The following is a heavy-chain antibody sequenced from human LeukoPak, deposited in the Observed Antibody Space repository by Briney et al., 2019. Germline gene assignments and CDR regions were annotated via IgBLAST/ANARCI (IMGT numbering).Heavy chain of an antibody. CDR2: IRSKAYGGTT. CDR3: TRNAGGYSSSWYYYYYYMDV. D-gene: IGHD6-13*01. J-gene: IGHJ6*03. Sequence: GRSLRLSCTASGFTFGDYAMSWVRQAPGKGLEWVGFIRSKAYGGTTEYAASVKGRFTISRDDSKSIAYLQMNSLKTEDTAVYYCTRNAGGYSSSWYYYYYYMDVWGKGTTVTISS. V-gene: IGHV3-49*04. CDR1: GFTFGDYA.